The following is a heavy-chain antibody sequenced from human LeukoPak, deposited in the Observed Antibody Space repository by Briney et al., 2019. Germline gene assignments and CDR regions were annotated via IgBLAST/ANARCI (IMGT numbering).Heavy chain of an antibody. D-gene: IGHD2-15*01. Sequence: EASVKVSRKTSGYTFTNYGISWVRQAPGQGLEWMGWISAYNGNTNYAQKLQGRVTMTTDTSTNTAYMELRSLRSDDTAVYYCARDYCSGGSCRFDYWGQGTVVTVSS. CDR1: GYTFTNYG. J-gene: IGHJ4*02. CDR3: ARDYCSGGSCRFDY. CDR2: ISAYNGNT. V-gene: IGHV1-18*01.